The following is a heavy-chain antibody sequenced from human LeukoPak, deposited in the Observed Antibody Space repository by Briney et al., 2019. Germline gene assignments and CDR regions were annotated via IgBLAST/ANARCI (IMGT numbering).Heavy chain of an antibody. CDR3: SRESGAFSPFGY. V-gene: IGHV4-59*12. D-gene: IGHD1-26*01. Sequence: SETLPLTCTVSGGSISSYYWSWIRQPPGKGLEWIGYIYYSGSTNYNPSLKSRVTISVDTSKNQFSLKLSSVTAADTAVYYCSRESGAFSPFGYWGQGTLVTVSS. CDR2: IYYSGST. J-gene: IGHJ4*02. CDR1: GGSISSYY.